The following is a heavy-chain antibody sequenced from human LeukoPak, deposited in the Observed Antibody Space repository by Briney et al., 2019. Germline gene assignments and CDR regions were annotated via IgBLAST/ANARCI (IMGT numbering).Heavy chain of an antibody. CDR3: AKAAPDIVVVPAASLRLDY. CDR1: GLTFSSYA. V-gene: IGHV3-23*01. D-gene: IGHD2-2*01. J-gene: IGHJ4*02. Sequence: GGSLRLSCAASGLTFSSYAMSWVRQAPGKGLEWVSAISGSGGSTYYADSVKGRFTISRDNSKNTLYLQMNSLRAEDTAVYYCAKAAPDIVVVPAASLRLDYWGQGTLVTVSS. CDR2: ISGSGGST.